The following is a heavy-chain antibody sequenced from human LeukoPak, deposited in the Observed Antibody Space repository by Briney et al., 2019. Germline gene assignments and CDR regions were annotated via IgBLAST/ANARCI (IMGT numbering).Heavy chain of an antibody. CDR3: ARSIAAASIPFDP. J-gene: IGHJ5*02. V-gene: IGHV4-59*01. Sequence: SETLSLTCTVSGGSISSYYWSWIRQPPGKGLEWIGYIYYSGSTNYNPSLKSRVTISVDTSKNQFSLKLSSVTAADTAVYYCARSIAAASIPFDPWGQGTLVTVSS. CDR2: IYYSGST. D-gene: IGHD6-13*01. CDR1: GGSISSYY.